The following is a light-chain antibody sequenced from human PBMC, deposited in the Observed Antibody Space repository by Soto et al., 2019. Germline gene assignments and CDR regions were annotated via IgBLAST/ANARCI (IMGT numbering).Light chain of an antibody. CDR2: SAS. CDR1: QGITSY. Sequence: IQLTQSPSSLSASVGDRVTITCRASQGITSYLAWYQQRPGKAPGLLISSASTLQSGVPSRFSGSGYGTDFSLTISNLQPEDFATYYCQQLYSHPLTFGGGTKVDIK. V-gene: IGKV1-9*01. CDR3: QQLYSHPLT. J-gene: IGKJ4*01.